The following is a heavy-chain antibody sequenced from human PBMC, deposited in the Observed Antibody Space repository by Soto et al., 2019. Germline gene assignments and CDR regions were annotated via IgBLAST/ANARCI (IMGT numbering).Heavy chain of an antibody. V-gene: IGHV1-46*01. CDR3: ARAMSRIAAAVSRVHRDLGRDYFDY. Sequence: ASVKVSCKASGYTFTSYYMHWVRQAPGQGLEWMGIINPSGGSTSYAQKFQGRVTMTGDTSTSTVYMELSSLRSEDTAVYYCARAMSRIAAAVSRVHRDLGRDYFDYWGQGTLVTVSS. J-gene: IGHJ4*02. D-gene: IGHD6-13*01. CDR2: INPSGGST. CDR1: GYTFTSYY.